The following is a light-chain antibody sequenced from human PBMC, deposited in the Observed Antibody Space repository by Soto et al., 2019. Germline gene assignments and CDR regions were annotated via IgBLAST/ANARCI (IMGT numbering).Light chain of an antibody. CDR3: QQRNNWYS. J-gene: IGKJ4*01. CDR2: DTS. Sequence: EIVLTQSPATLSLSPGERATLSCRASQTVGRYLAWYQQKPGQAPRLLIYDTSNRAPGIPDRFSGSGSGTDFTLTISSLEPEDFALYYCQQRNNWYSFGGGTNVEIK. CDR1: QTVGRY. V-gene: IGKV3-11*01.